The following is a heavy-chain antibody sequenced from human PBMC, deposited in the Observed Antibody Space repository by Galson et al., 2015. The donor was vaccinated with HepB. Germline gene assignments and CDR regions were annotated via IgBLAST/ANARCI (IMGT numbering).Heavy chain of an antibody. D-gene: IGHD6-6*01. V-gene: IGHV3-30-3*01. J-gene: IGHJ6*02. CDR3: ARVDSSSSHYSYAMDV. CDR1: GFTLNFYA. CDR2: ISYDGTNK. Sequence: SLRLSCAASGFTLNFYAMHWVRQAPGKGLEWVAVISYDGTNKYFAESVKGRFTISRDNSKNTVYLQMNSLRAEDTAVYYCARVDSSSSHYSYAMDVWGRGTTVTVSS.